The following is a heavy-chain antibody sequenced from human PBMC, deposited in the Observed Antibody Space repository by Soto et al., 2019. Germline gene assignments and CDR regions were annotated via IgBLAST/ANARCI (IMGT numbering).Heavy chain of an antibody. J-gene: IGHJ4*02. D-gene: IGHD6-13*01. CDR2: ISYDGSNK. CDR1: GFTFSSYG. Sequence: GGSLSLSCAASGFTFSSYGMHWVRPAPGKGLGWVAVISYDGSNKYYADSVKGRITISKDNSKNTLYLQMNSLKAENTAFYYCANGEAAGNPPLVLFDYWGQGTLVTVSS. CDR3: ANGEAAGNPPLVLFDY. V-gene: IGHV3-30*18.